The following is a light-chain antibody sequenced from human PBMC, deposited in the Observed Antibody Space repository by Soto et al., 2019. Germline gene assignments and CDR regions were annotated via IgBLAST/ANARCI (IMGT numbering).Light chain of an antibody. CDR2: GNS. J-gene: IGLJ3*02. V-gene: IGLV1-40*01. Sequence: QSALTQPPSVSGAPGQRVTISCTGSSSNIGAGYDVHWYQQLPGTAPKLLIYGNSNRPSGVPDRFSGSKSGTSASLAITGLQAEAEADYYCQSYDSSLSGWVFGGGTKLTVL. CDR1: SSNIGAGYD. CDR3: QSYDSSLSGWV.